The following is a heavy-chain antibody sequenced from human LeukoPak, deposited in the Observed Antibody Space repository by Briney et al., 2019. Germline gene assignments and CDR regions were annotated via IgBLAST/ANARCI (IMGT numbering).Heavy chain of an antibody. CDR1: GYTLTELS. V-gene: IGHV1-24*01. CDR3: AKDPNGDYIGTFDI. CDR2: FDPEDGET. J-gene: IGHJ3*02. Sequence: GASVKVSCKVSGYTLTELSMHWVRQAPGKGLEWMGGFDPEDGETIYAQKFQGRVTMTEDTSTDTAYMELSSLGSEDTAVYYCAKDPNGDYIGTFDIWGQGTMVTVSS. D-gene: IGHD4-17*01.